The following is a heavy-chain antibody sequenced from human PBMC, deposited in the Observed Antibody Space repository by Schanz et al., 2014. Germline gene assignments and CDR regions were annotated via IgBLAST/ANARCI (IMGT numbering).Heavy chain of an antibody. CDR2: ISSSGGHI. CDR3: ARVRTIYGSGAMGY. Sequence: EVQVVESGGGLVRPGGSLRLSCSGFTVSAYSANWVRQAPGKGLEWVSSISSSGGHIYYADSVKGRFTITRDIAKNSVYLQMHSLRAEDTAVYYCARVRTIYGSGAMGYWGQGTLVTVSS. D-gene: IGHD3-10*01. V-gene: IGHV3-21*02. J-gene: IGHJ4*02. CDR1: GFTVSAYS.